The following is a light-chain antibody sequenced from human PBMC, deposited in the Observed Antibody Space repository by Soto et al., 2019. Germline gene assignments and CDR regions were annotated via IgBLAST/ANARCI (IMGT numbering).Light chain of an antibody. CDR1: SSNIGAVYD. CDR3: QSYDSSLREYV. Sequence: QSVLTQPPSESGAPGQRVTISCTGSSSNIGAVYDVHWYQQVPGTAPNLLIDGNTNRPSGVPDRFSGSKSGTSASLAITGLQAEDEADYYCQSYDSSLREYVFGTGTKVTVL. CDR2: GNT. J-gene: IGLJ1*01. V-gene: IGLV1-40*01.